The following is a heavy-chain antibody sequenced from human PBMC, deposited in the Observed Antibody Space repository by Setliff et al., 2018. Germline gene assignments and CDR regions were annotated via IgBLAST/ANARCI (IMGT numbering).Heavy chain of an antibody. Sequence: SETLSLTCTVSGGSLRGNAIFWGWIRQPPGKGLEWIGSIYYTGDPYYNPSLKSRVTMSVDTSRNQLSLKLTSVTAADTAVYYCARHVGSRSRGYNYYYYYMDVWGKGTTVTVSS. J-gene: IGHJ6*03. CDR1: GGSLRGNAIF. CDR3: ARHVGSRSRGYNYYYYYMDV. V-gene: IGHV4-39*01. CDR2: IYYTGDP. D-gene: IGHD3-10*01.